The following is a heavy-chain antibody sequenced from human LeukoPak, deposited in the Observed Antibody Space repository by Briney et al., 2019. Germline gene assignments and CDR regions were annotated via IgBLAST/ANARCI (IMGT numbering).Heavy chain of an antibody. CDR2: ITYDGGNE. CDR1: GFSFKDYN. Sequence: GGSLRLSCAASGFSFKDYNMHWVRQAPGKGLEWVAVITYDGGNEYYTDSVKGRFTISRDNSKSTLYLQMNSLRAEDTALYYCARGGPPLGWGQGTLVTVSS. CDR3: ARGGPPLG. V-gene: IGHV3-30*03. J-gene: IGHJ4*02.